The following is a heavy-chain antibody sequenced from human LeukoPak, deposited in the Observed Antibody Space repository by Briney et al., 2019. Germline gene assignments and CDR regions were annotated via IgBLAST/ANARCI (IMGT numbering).Heavy chain of an antibody. Sequence: SQTLSLTCAISGDSVSSNSAAWNWIRQSPSRGLEWLGRTYYRSKWYNDYAVSVKSRITINPDTSKSQFSLQLNSVTPEDTAVYYCARDLEILDTATYYFDYWGQGTLVTVSS. CDR1: GDSVSSNSAA. D-gene: IGHD5-18*01. CDR2: TYYRSKWYN. CDR3: ARDLEILDTATYYFDY. J-gene: IGHJ4*02. V-gene: IGHV6-1*01.